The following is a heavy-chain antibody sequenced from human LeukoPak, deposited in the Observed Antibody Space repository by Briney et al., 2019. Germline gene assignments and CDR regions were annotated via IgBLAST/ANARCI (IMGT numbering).Heavy chain of an antibody. CDR3: ARGLGPSGSNSGNPIDY. J-gene: IGHJ4*02. CDR2: INHSGST. CDR1: GGSFSGYY. Sequence: SETLSLTCAVYGGSFSGYYWSWIRQPPGKGLEWIGEINHSGSTNYNPSLKSRVTISVDTSKNQFPLKLSSVTAADTAVYYCARGLGPSGSNSGNPIDYWGQGTLVTVSS. D-gene: IGHD4-4*01. V-gene: IGHV4-34*01.